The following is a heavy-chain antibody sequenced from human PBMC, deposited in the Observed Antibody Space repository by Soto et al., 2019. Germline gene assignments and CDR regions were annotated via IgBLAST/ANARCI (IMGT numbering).Heavy chain of an antibody. J-gene: IGHJ5*02. Sequence: SETLSLTCAVYGGSFSGYYWSWIRQPPGKGLEWIGEINHSGSTNYNPSLKRRVTISVGTSKNQFSLKLSSLTAADPAVLYLGRIDFWSGYYGWFDPWGQGTLVTVSS. CDR3: GRIDFWSGYYGWFDP. V-gene: IGHV4-34*01. CDR1: GGSFSGYY. CDR2: INHSGST. D-gene: IGHD3-3*01.